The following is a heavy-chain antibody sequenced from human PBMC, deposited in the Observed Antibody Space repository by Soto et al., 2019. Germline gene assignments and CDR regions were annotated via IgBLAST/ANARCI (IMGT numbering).Heavy chain of an antibody. CDR2: TYYRSKWYN. D-gene: IGHD2-15*01. V-gene: IGHV6-1*01. Sequence: SQTLSLTCAIPGDSVSSNSAAWNWIRQSPSRGLEWLGRTYYRSKWYNDYAVSVKSRITINPDTSKNQFSLQLNSVTPEDTAVYYCARDSTIVVVVAATRYYYYMDVWGKGTTVTVSS. CDR1: GDSVSSNSAA. J-gene: IGHJ6*03. CDR3: ARDSTIVVVVAATRYYYYMDV.